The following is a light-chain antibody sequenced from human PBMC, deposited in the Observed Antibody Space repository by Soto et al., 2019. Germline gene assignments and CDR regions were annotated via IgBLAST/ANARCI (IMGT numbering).Light chain of an antibody. J-gene: IGKJ1*01. CDR2: GAF. CDR3: QQYNDWPLT. Sequence: EIGLTQSPVTMSVAQGGRGTISCRASQSVSSNLARYQQKPGQAPSLLIYGAFSRDTGIPARFSGTGSGTEFTLTISSLQSEDFALYYCQQYNDWPLTFGQGTKVDIK. CDR1: QSVSSN. V-gene: IGKV3-15*01.